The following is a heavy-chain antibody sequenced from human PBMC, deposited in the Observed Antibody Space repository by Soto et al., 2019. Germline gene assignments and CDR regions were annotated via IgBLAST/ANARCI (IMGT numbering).Heavy chain of an antibody. V-gene: IGHV3-7*01. J-gene: IGHJ4*02. CDR2: INEDGTKR. D-gene: IGHD2-15*01. Sequence: EVQLVESGGSLVQSGGSLRLYCLASGFSLTTYWMSWVRQTPGKGLEWVAKINEDGTKRDYMESVEGRFTISRDNAKNSLSLQMNSLRADDTAVYYCTRWDGRCSGGSCFFDSWGQGTLVTVSS. CDR3: TRWDGRCSGGSCFFDS. CDR1: GFSLTTYW.